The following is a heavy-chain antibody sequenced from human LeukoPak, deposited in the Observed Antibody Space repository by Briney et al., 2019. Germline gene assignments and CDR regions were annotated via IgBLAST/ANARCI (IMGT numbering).Heavy chain of an antibody. V-gene: IGHV3-7*01. CDR1: GFTFSSYW. Sequence: PGGSLRLSCAASGFTFSSYWISWVRQAPGKGLEWVANINQDGSEKYYVDSVKGRFTLSRDSAKNSLYLQMNSPRAEDTAVYYCARVTSGLDYWGQGTLVTVSS. J-gene: IGHJ4*02. CDR3: ARVTSGLDY. CDR2: INQDGSEK.